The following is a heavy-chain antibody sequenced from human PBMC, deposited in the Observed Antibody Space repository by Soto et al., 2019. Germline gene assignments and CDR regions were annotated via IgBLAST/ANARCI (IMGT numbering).Heavy chain of an antibody. CDR3: AKDKGVFNWATSYFDS. D-gene: IGHD1-1*01. CDR1: GFTFSNYA. V-gene: IGHV3-30*18. CDR2: TSYDGHNE. Sequence: QVQLVESGGGVVQPGRSLILSCAASGFTFSNYAMHWVRQAPGKGLEWGALTSYDGHNEYYTDSVKGRFTISRDTYKNTLFLQMNSPIPEDTAVYYCAKDKGVFNWATSYFDSCGQGALVTVSS. J-gene: IGHJ4*02.